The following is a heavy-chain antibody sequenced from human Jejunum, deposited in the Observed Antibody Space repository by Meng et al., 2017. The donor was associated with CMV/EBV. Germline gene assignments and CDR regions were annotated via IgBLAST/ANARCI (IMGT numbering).Heavy chain of an antibody. Sequence: FNFSSYNMNWVRQAPGKGLEWVSSITSGSGSYIYHADTVKGRFTISRDNAKNSLYLQMNSLRAEDTALYYCARDRGVTPGLPGVFHTWGQGTMVTVSS. CDR3: ARDRGVTPGLPGVFHT. V-gene: IGHV3-21*01. D-gene: IGHD3-10*01. CDR2: ITSGSGSYI. CDR1: FNFSSYN. J-gene: IGHJ3*02.